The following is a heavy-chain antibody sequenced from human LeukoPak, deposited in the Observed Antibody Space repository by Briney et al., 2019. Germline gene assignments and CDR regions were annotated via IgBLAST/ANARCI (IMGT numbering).Heavy chain of an antibody. V-gene: IGHV1-18*01. D-gene: IGHD3-9*01. CDR2: ISVYNGDT. CDR1: GYTFTSFG. CDR3: ASTGWLLTLGYFDY. J-gene: IGHJ4*02. Sequence: ASVKVSCKASGYTFTSFGISWVRQAPGQGPEWMGWISVYNGDTNYAQHLQGRVTMATDTSTSTAYMELRRLRSDDTGVYYCASTGWLLTLGYFDYWGQGTLVTVSS.